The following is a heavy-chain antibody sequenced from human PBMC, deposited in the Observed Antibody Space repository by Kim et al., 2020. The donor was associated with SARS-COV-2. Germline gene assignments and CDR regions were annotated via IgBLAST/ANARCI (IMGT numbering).Heavy chain of an antibody. CDR2: INHSGST. CDR1: GGSFSGYY. D-gene: IGHD3-3*01. CDR3: ARGATMASRGSGYYTRVYYFDY. Sequence: SETLSLTCAVYGGSFSGYYWSWIRQPPGKGLEWIGEINHSGSTNYNPSLKSRVTISVDTSKNQFSLKLSSVTAADTAVYYCARGATMASRGSGYYTRVYYFDYWGQGTLVTVSS. J-gene: IGHJ4*02. V-gene: IGHV4-34*01.